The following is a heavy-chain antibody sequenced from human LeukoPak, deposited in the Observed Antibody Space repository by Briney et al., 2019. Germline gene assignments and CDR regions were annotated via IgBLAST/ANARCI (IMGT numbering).Heavy chain of an antibody. CDR3: AKDWGEATVTNWFDP. J-gene: IGHJ5*02. V-gene: IGHV3-30*18. Sequence: GGSLRLSCAASGFTFSSYGIHWVRQAPGKGLEWVPVISYDGSNKFYADSVKGRFTISRDNSKSTLFLQMNSLRPEDTAVYYCAKDWGEATVTNWFDPWGQGTLVTVSS. CDR1: GFTFSSYG. D-gene: IGHD4-11*01. CDR2: ISYDGSNK.